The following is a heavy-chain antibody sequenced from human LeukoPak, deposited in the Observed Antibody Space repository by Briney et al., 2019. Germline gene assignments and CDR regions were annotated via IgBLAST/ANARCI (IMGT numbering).Heavy chain of an antibody. CDR1: GFTFSSYE. D-gene: IGHD3-22*01. J-gene: IGHJ4*02. V-gene: IGHV5-51*01. CDR3: ARHQYYYDTRGYYIDY. CDR2: IYRGDSDT. Sequence: GGSQRLSCAVSGFTFSSYEMNWVRQAPGKGLEWMGIIYRGDSDTRYSPSFQGQVTISADKSISTAYLQWNSLRASDTAMYYCARHQYYYDTRGYYIDYWGQGTLVTVSS.